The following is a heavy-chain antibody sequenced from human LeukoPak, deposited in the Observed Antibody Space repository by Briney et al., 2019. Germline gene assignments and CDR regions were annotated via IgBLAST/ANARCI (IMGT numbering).Heavy chain of an antibody. J-gene: IGHJ4*02. CDR1: GFTFSSNA. CDR2: IVGSGGAS. CDR3: AKEGLQLWLHFDY. Sequence: GGSLRLSCAASGFTFSSNAMSWVRQAPGKGLERVSGIVGSGGASFYADSVKGRFTISRDNPKNTLYLQMNSLRAEDTAVYYCAKEGLQLWLHFDYWGQGTLVTVSS. V-gene: IGHV3-23*01. D-gene: IGHD5-18*01.